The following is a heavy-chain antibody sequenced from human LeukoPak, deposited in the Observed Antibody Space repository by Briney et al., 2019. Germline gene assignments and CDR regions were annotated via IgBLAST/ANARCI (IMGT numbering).Heavy chain of an antibody. CDR3: SRGDLVVTLEGPIDY. J-gene: IGHJ4*02. CDR2: ISSSSSQI. CDR1: GFTFSRYS. V-gene: IGHV3-21*01. D-gene: IGHD2-21*02. Sequence: GGTLRLSRAASGFTFSRYSMNWVRQAPGQGLEGVSSISSSSSQIYCAHSLPGRFTVSSDNAKNPLYLQMHSLRAEDTAGYYGSRGDLVVTLEGPIDYWGERTLVTVSS.